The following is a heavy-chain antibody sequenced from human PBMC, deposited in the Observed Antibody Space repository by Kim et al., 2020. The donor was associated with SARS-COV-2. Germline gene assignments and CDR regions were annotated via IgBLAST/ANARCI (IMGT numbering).Heavy chain of an antibody. J-gene: IGHJ4*02. CDR2: IGNSDETT. Sequence: GGSLRLSCAASGFTFTRNAMAWVRQAPGKGLQWVSAIGNSDETTYADSVKGRFTISRDTSKNTLYLQMNGLRAEDTAIYYCAKDVYRWDFDYWGRGTLVTVSS. V-gene: IGHV3-23*01. CDR3: AKDVYRWDFDY. CDR1: GFTFTRNA. D-gene: IGHD6-19*01.